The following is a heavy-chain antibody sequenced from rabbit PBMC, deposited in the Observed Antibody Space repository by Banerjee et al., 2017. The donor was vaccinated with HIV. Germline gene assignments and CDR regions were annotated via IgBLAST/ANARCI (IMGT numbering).Heavy chain of an antibody. Sequence: QEQLEESGGGLVKPEGSLTLTCKASGFDFSDNALCWFRQAPGKGLEWIACIYTGSGSTYYASWAKGRFTISKTSSTTVTLQMTSLTAADTATYFCARKDYSHEDVGYGYANLWGPGTLVTVS. J-gene: IGHJ4*01. V-gene: IGHV1S45*01. CDR1: GFDFSDNA. D-gene: IGHD6-1*01. CDR3: ARKDYSHEDVGYGYANL. CDR2: IYTGSGST.